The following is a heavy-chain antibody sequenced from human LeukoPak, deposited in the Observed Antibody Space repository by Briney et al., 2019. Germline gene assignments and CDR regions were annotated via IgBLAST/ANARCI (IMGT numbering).Heavy chain of an antibody. CDR1: GGTFSSYA. D-gene: IGHD3-10*01. CDR3: ARGSWFGEFPFDY. J-gene: IGHJ4*02. CDR2: IIPIFGTA. Sequence: SVKVSCKASGGTFSSYAISWVRQAPGQGLEWMGGIIPIFGTANYAQMFQGRVTITADESTSTAYMELSSLRSEDTAVYYCARGSWFGEFPFDYWGQGTLVTVSS. V-gene: IGHV1-69*01.